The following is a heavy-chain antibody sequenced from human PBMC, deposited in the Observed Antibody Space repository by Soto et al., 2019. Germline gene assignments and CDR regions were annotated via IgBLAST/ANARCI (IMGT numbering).Heavy chain of an antibody. J-gene: IGHJ4*02. CDR3: ARAAREITRHFDY. Sequence: EVQLVESGGDLVKPGGSLRLSCADSGFTFSSYSMNWVRQAPGKGLEWVSSISSSSTYIYYADSVKGRFTISRDNAKNSLYLQMHSLSAEDKAVYYCARAAREITRHFDYCGQGTLVTVSS. CDR2: ISSSSTYI. CDR1: GFTFSSYS. D-gene: IGHD3-10*01. V-gene: IGHV3-21*01.